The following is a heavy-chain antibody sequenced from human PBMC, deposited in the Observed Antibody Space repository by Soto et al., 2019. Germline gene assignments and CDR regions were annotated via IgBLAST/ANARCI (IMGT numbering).Heavy chain of an antibody. CDR3: ARGVRTGFYGMDV. CDR1: GGTLSNYA. J-gene: IGHJ6*02. Sequence: QVQLVQSGAEVKKPGSSVKVSCKASGGTLSNYALSWVRQAPGQGLEWVGGIIPIFGTSYYAQNFQGRVTITADESTSTAYMELSSLRSEDTAVYYCARGVRTGFYGMDVWGQGTTVTVSS. CDR2: IIPIFGTS. V-gene: IGHV1-69*01. D-gene: IGHD3-10*01.